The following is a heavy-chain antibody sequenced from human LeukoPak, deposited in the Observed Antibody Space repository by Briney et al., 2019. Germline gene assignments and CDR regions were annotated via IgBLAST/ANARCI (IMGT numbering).Heavy chain of an antibody. V-gene: IGHV3-21*01. CDR3: ASDIAARPSWFDP. CDR2: ISSSSSYI. D-gene: IGHD6-6*01. Sequence: GGSLRLSCAASGFTFSSYEMNWVRQAPGKGLEWVSSISSSSSYIYYADSVKGRFTISRDNAKNSLYLQMNSLRAEDTAVYYCASDIAARPSWFDPWGQGTLVTVSS. J-gene: IGHJ5*02. CDR1: GFTFSSYE.